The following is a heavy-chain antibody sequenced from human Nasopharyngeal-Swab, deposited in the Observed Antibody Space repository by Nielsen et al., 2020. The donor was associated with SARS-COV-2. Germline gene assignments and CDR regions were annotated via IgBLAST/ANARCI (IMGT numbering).Heavy chain of an antibody. Sequence: SETLSLTCTVSGGSISSSSYYWGWIRQPPGKGLEWIGSIYYSGSTYYNPSLKSRVTISVDTSKNQFSLKLSSVTAADTAVYYCAGLLWFGELCWFDPWGQGTLVTVSS. J-gene: IGHJ5*02. V-gene: IGHV4-39*01. CDR1: GGSISSSSYY. CDR2: IYYSGST. CDR3: AGLLWFGELCWFDP. D-gene: IGHD3-10*01.